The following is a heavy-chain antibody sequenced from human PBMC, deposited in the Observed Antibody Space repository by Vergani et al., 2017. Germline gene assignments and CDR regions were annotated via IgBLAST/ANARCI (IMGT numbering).Heavy chain of an antibody. V-gene: IGHV4-31*03. D-gene: IGHD6-19*01. CDR1: GGSISSGGYY. Sequence: QVQLQESGPGLVKPSQTLSLTCTVSGGSISSGGYYWSWIRQHPGKGLEWIGYIYYSGSTYYNPSLKSRVTISVDTSKNQFSLKLSSVTAADTAVYYCVKDKSIAVAGTPDVWGKGTTVTVSS. J-gene: IGHJ6*04. CDR2: IYYSGST. CDR3: VKDKSIAVAGTPDV.